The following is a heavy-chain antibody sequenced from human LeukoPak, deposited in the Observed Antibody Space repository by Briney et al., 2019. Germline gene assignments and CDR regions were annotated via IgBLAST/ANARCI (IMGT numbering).Heavy chain of an antibody. J-gene: IGHJ5*02. D-gene: IGHD5-12*01. Sequence: ASVKVSCKASGYSFTSYGISWVRQAPGQGLEWMGWISVYNGHTKYAQKFQGRVTMTRDMSTSTVYMELSSLRSEDAAVYYCARDQGDSGYDGGWFDPWGQGTLVTVSS. CDR3: ARDQGDSGYDGGWFDP. CDR1: GYSFTSYG. V-gene: IGHV1-18*01. CDR2: ISVYNGHT.